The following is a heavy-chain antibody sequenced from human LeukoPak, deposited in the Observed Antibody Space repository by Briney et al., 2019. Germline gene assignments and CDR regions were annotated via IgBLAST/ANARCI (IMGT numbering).Heavy chain of an antibody. CDR1: GFTFSSYG. CDR3: ARDPTARIAVPDY. Sequence: GGSLRLSCAASGFTFSSYGMHWVRQAPGKGLEWVAVIWYGGTYEYYADSVKGRFTISRDNSKNTLYLQMNSLRAEDTAVYYCARDPTARIAVPDYWGRGTLVTVSS. J-gene: IGHJ4*02. V-gene: IGHV3-33*01. CDR2: IWYGGTYE. D-gene: IGHD6-19*01.